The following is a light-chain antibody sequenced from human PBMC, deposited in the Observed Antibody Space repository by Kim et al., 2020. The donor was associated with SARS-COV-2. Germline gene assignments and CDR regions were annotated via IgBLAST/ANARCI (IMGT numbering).Light chain of an antibody. J-gene: IGKJ1*01. CDR2: KAS. V-gene: IGKV1-5*03. CDR1: QSISSW. Sequence: ASIGDRVTIPCRASQSISSWLAWYQQKPGKAPNLLIYKASSLESGVPLRFSGSGSGTEFTLTISSLQPDDFASYYCQQYSSYPWTFGQGTKVDIK. CDR3: QQYSSYPWT.